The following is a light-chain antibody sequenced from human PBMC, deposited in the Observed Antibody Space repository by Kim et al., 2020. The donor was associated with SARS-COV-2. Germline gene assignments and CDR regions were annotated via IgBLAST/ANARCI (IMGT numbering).Light chain of an antibody. CDR1: SSDVGGYNY. J-gene: IGLJ3*02. CDR2: DVS. V-gene: IGLV2-14*01. Sequence: QSALTQPASVSGSPGQSITISCTGTSSDVGGYNYVSWYQQHPGKAPKLMIYDVSKRPSGVSNRFSGSKSGNTASLTISGLQAEDEAVYYCSSYTSSSRVFGGGTQLTVL. CDR3: SSYTSSSRV.